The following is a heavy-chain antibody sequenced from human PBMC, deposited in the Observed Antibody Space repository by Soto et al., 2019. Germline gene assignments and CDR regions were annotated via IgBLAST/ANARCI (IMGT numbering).Heavy chain of an antibody. CDR2: IYSGDTT. J-gene: IGHJ2*01. Sequence: EVQLVETGGGLIQPGGSLRLSCAASGFTVSGNSMSWVRQAPGKGLEWVSIIYSGDTTYYADSVKGRFTISRDNSKNTLYLQMNSLRAEDTAVYYCARDSPSLGYCRCGSCPRYWYFDFWGRGTLVTVSS. CDR1: GFTVSGNS. D-gene: IGHD2-15*01. V-gene: IGHV3-53*02. CDR3: ARDSPSLGYCRCGSCPRYWYFDF.